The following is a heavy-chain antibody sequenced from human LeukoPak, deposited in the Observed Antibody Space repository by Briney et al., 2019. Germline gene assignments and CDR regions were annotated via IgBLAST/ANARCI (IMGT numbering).Heavy chain of an antibody. V-gene: IGHV1-18*01. Sequence: AASVKVSCKASGYTFTSYGISWVRQAPGQGLEWMGWISAYNGNTNYAQKLQGRVTMTTDTSTSTAYMELRSLRSDDTAVYYCARDLEIAATGFMDYWGQGTLVTVSS. CDR1: GYTFTSYG. D-gene: IGHD1-26*01. CDR2: ISAYNGNT. CDR3: ARDLEIAATGFMDY. J-gene: IGHJ4*02.